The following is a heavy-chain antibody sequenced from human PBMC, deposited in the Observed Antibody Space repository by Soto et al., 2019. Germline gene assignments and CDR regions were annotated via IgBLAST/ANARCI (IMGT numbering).Heavy chain of an antibody. D-gene: IGHD3-22*01. CDR1: GFSFSDYA. Sequence: HPGGSLRLSCAASGFSFSDYAMHWLRQAPGKGLEWVAAISYDGSGKYFADSVKGRFTISRDNSKSTLYLQMDSLRAEDAAVYYCAIRASYYDSSGYFDYWGKGTLVTVSS. CDR2: ISYDGSGK. V-gene: IGHV3-30-3*01. J-gene: IGHJ4*02. CDR3: AIRASYYDSSGYFDY.